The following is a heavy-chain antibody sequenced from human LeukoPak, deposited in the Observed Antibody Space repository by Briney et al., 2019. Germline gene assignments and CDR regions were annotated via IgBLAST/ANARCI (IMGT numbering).Heavy chain of an antibody. V-gene: IGHV3-30*02. Sequence: GGSLRLSCAASGFTFDDYGMSWVRQAPGKGLEWVAFLRNDGSNKYYADSVKGRFTISRDISKNTLYLQMNSLRAEDTAVYYCAKDLSVSTLFLDYWGQGTLVTVSA. CDR2: LRNDGSNK. D-gene: IGHD5/OR15-5a*01. J-gene: IGHJ4*02. CDR1: GFTFDDYG. CDR3: AKDLSVSTLFLDY.